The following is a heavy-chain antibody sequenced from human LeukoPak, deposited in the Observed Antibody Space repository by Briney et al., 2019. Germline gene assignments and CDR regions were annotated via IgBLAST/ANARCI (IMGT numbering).Heavy chain of an antibody. CDR1: GFTFDDYA. CDR2: ISWNSGSI. J-gene: IGHJ4*02. V-gene: IGHV3-9*01. CDR3: ARNFGGGDRSGPFY. Sequence: PGRSLRLSCAASGFTFDDYAMHWVRQAPGKGLEWVSGISWNSGSIGYADSVKGRFTISRDNAKNSLYLQMNSLRAEDTAFYYCARNFGGGDRSGPFYWGQGTLVTVSS. D-gene: IGHD3-22*01.